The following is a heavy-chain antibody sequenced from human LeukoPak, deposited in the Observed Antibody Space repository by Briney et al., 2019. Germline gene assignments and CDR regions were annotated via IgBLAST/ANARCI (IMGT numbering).Heavy chain of an antibody. Sequence: GGSLRLSCAASGFTLSSYEMNWVRQAPRKGLEWVSYISSSGSIICYADSVKGRFTISRDNAKNSLYLQMNSLRAEDTAVYYCERHWASRLFDYWGQGTLVTVSS. CDR3: ERHWASRLFDY. V-gene: IGHV3-48*03. J-gene: IGHJ4*02. CDR2: ISSSGSII. D-gene: IGHD3-16*01. CDR1: GFTLSSYE.